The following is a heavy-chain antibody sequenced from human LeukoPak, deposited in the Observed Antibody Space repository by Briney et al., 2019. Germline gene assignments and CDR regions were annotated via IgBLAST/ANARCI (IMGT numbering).Heavy chain of an antibody. CDR3: ARHAYDYGGKGYFDY. CDR2: IYPGDSDT. CDR1: GYSFTSYW. V-gene: IGHV5-51*01. Sequence: GESLKISCQGSGYSFTSYWIGWVRQMPGKGLEWMGIIYPGDSDTRYSPSFQGQVTISADKSISTAYLQWSSLKASDTAMYYCARHAYDYGGKGYFDYWGQGTLVTVSS. J-gene: IGHJ4*02. D-gene: IGHD4-23*01.